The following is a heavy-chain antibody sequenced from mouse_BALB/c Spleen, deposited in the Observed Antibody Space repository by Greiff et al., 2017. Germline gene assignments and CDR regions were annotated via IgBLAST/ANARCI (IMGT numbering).Heavy chain of an antibody. D-gene: IGHD1-2*01. J-gene: IGHJ1*01. CDR2: ISSGGST. V-gene: IGHV5-6-5*01. CDR3: ARGRFITTATHFDV. Sequence: EVQLVESGGGLVKPGGSLKLSCAASGFTFSSYAMSWVRQTPEKRLEWVASISSGGSTYYPDSVKGRFTISRDNARNILYLQMSSLRSEDTAMYYCARGRFITTATHFDVWGAGTTVTVSS. CDR1: GFTFSSYA.